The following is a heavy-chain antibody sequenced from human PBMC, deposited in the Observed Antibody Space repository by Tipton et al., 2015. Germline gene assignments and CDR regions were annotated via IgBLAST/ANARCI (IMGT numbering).Heavy chain of an antibody. Sequence: SLRLSCAASGFTFSSYSMNWVRQAPGKGLEWVSGISWNSGSIGYADSVKGRFTISRDNAKNSLYLQMNSLRAEDTALYYCAKDREAVAGNPDYWGQGTLVTVSS. J-gene: IGHJ4*02. CDR1: GFTFSSYS. CDR2: ISWNSGSI. D-gene: IGHD6-19*01. V-gene: IGHV3-9*01. CDR3: AKDREAVAGNPDY.